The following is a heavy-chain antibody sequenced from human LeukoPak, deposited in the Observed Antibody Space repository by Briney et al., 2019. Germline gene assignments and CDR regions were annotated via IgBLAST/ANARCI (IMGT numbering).Heavy chain of an antibody. Sequence: GGSLRLSCAASGFTFSSYWMTWVRQAPGKGREGVAAIKQDGSEKRYVDSVKGRFAISRDNAKNSFYMQMNRLRAEDTAVYYCARASWGYPFDYWGQGTLVTVSS. J-gene: IGHJ4*02. CDR3: ARASWGYPFDY. CDR2: IKQDGSEK. D-gene: IGHD5-12*01. V-gene: IGHV3-7*01. CDR1: GFTFSSYW.